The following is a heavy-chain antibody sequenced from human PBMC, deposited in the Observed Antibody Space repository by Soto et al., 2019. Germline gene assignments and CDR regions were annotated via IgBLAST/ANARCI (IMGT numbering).Heavy chain of an antibody. CDR3: TNWRGRLNFDY. D-gene: IGHD3-10*01. J-gene: IGHJ4*02. V-gene: IGHV3-33*06. CDR1: GFRFSDYG. Sequence: PGGSLRLSCAASGFRFSDYGMRWVRQAPGKGLEWVAAIFSDGNTKQYADSVKGRFSVSRDNSENTLYLQMTSLRVDDTAVYYCTNWRGRLNFDYWGQGTLVTVS. CDR2: IFSDGNTK.